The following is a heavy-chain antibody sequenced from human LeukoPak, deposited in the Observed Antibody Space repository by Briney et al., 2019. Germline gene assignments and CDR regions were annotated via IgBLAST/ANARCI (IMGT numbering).Heavy chain of an antibody. D-gene: IGHD2/OR15-2a*01. CDR2: ISSSGDSL. CDR1: GFAFSDYY. Sequence: GGSLRLSCAASGFAFSDYYMTWIRQAPGKGLEWVSFISSSGDSLYYADSVRGRFTISRDNAKNSLYLQMNSLRAEDTAVYYCAREVVIVPDYFYYGLDVWGQGTTVTVSS. V-gene: IGHV3-11*01. CDR3: AREVVIVPDYFYYGLDV. J-gene: IGHJ6*02.